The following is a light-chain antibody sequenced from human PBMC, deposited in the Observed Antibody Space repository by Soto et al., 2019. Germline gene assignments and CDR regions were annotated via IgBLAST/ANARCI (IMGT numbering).Light chain of an antibody. Sequence: DDLLTQSPLSLSVTLGQPASISCGSSRSLVHSDGNIYLIWFQQRPGQSPRRLIYQVSNRDSGVPDRFSGSGSVTDFTLKISRVEAEDVGVYYCLQATHWPHTFGQGTKV. CDR3: LQATHWPHT. J-gene: IGKJ2*01. CDR1: RSLVHSDGNIY. CDR2: QVS. V-gene: IGKV2-30*02.